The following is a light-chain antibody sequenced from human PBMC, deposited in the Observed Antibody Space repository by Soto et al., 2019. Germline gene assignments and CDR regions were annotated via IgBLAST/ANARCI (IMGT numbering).Light chain of an antibody. CDR3: QYYGSSST. V-gene: IGKV3-15*01. Sequence: IVMTQSPATLSVSPGERATLSCRASQSVSSNLAWYRQKPGQAPRLLIYGASTRATGIPTRFSGSESGTDFTLTISRLEPADFAVYYCQYYGSSSTFGQGTKVDIK. CDR1: QSVSSN. CDR2: GAS. J-gene: IGKJ1*01.